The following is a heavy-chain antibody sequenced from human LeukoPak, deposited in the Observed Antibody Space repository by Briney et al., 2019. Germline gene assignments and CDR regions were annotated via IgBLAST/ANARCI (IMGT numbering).Heavy chain of an antibody. CDR3: ASHRRRNTWTDH. V-gene: IGHV4-39*01. CDR2: VNYGGGT. CDR1: GDPIRSEHYY. J-gene: IGHJ5*02. Sequence: SETLSLTCTLSGDPIRSEHYYCDWIRQPPGKGLEWIGDVNYGGGTYYNPSLKSRVTMSVDTSKNQFSLRLTSVTAADTAVYYCASHRRRNTWTDHWGQGTLVTVSS.